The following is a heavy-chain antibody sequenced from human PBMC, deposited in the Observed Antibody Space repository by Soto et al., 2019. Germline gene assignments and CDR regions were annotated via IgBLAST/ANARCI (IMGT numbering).Heavy chain of an antibody. CDR1: GGTFSSTA. CDR2: LIPIFGTA. D-gene: IGHD3-16*01. Sequence: ASVKVSCKASGGTFSSTAISWVRQAPGQGLEWMGTLIPIFGTANYAQKFQGRVTITRDTSASTAYMELSSLRSEDTAVYYCARVGLPNWFDPWGQGTLVTVSS. J-gene: IGHJ5*02. CDR3: ARVGLPNWFDP. V-gene: IGHV1-69*05.